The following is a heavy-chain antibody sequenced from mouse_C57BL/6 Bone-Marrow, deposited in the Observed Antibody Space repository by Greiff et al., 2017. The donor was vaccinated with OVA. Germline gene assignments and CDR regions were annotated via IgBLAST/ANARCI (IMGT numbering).Heavy chain of an antibody. CDR2: FYPGSGSI. CDR1: GYTFTEYT. CDR3: ARHEVMPSITTVVPFAY. V-gene: IGHV1-62-2*01. J-gene: IGHJ3*01. Sequence: QVQLQQSGAELVKPGASVTLSCKASGYTFTEYTIHWVKQRSGQGLEWIGWFYPGSGSIKYNEKFKDKATLTADKSSSTVYMELSRLTSEDSAVYFCARHEVMPSITTVVPFAYWGQGTLVTVSA. D-gene: IGHD1-1*01.